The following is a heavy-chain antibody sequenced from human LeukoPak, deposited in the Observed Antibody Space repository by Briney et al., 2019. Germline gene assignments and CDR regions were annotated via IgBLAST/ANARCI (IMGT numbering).Heavy chain of an antibody. CDR2: IYYSGST. CDR3: ARGSRETLTIFGVVTANNWFDP. Sequence: SETLSLTCTVSGGSISSGGYSWSWIRQHPGKGLEWIGYIYYSGSTYYNPSLKSRVTISVDTSKNQFSLKLSSVTAADTAVYYCARGSRETLTIFGVVTANNWFDPWGQGTLVTVSS. CDR1: GGSISSGGYS. J-gene: IGHJ5*02. D-gene: IGHD3-3*01. V-gene: IGHV4-31*03.